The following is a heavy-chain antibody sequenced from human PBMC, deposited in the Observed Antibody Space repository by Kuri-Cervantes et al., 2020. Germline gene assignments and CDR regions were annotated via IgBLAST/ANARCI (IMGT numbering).Heavy chain of an antibody. CDR3: ARDPETGTEPYYGMDV. D-gene: IGHD1-7*01. CDR2: IWYDGSNK. V-gene: IGHV3-33*08. J-gene: IGHJ6*02. Sequence: GESLKISCAASGFTFSSYGMHWVRQAPGKGLEWVAVIWYDGSNKYYADSVKGRFTISRGIAKNSLYLQMNSLRDEDTAVYYCARDPETGTEPYYGMDVWGQGTTVTVSS. CDR1: GFTFSSYG.